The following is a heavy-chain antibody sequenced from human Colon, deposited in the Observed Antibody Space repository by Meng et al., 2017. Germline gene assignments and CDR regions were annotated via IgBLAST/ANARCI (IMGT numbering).Heavy chain of an antibody. CDR3: ARESADGGSFDL. D-gene: IGHD2-15*01. CDR1: GYTLY. J-gene: IGHJ4*02. CDR2: INPRTGDT. Sequence: QVQLVQSGADVKKPGASVTVSCKASGYTLYIHWVRLRPGEGLEWMGRINPRTGDTKSAQSFQGRVTMTRDMSTTTFSMDLRSLTTDDSAIYFCARESADGGSFDLWGQGTLVTVSS. V-gene: IGHV1-2*06.